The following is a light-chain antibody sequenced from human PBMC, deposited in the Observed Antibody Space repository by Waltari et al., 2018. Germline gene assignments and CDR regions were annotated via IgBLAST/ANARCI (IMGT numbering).Light chain of an antibody. J-gene: IGKJ2*01. CDR1: QGILNS. Sequence: DIQMTQSPSSLSASVGDTVTITCRTSQGILNSFAWYQQKSGKAPKVLLSTASSLQRGVPSRCSGSGSGTLYTLTISGLQPEDFATYYCQQYFVFPYTFGQGTKLEI. CDR3: QQYFVFPYT. V-gene: IGKV1-NL1*01. CDR2: TAS.